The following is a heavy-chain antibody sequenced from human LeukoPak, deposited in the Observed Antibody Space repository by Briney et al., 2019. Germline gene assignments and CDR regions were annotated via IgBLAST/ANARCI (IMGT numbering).Heavy chain of an antibody. CDR1: GFTFSDYY. D-gene: IGHD2-2*01. J-gene: IGHJ6*02. CDR3: ARDSPGGYCSSTSCQQFLRTGRYYYYGMDV. CDR2: ISSSGSTI. V-gene: IGHV3-11*04. Sequence: GGSLRLSCAASGFTFSDYYMSWIRQAPGNGLEWVSYISSSGSTIYYADSVKGRFTISRDNAKNSLYLQMNSLRAEDTAVYYCARDSPGGYCSSTSCQQFLRTGRYYYYGMDVWGQGTTVTVSS.